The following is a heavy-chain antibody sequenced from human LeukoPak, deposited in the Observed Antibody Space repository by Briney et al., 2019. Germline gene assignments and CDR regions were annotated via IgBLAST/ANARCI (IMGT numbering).Heavy chain of an antibody. V-gene: IGHV1-3*01. D-gene: IGHD6-19*01. CDR2: INAGNGNT. J-gene: IGHJ6*02. CDR3: AGDDANVAVAGDYYYYGMDV. CDR1: GYIFTNYA. Sequence: ASVKVSCKASGYIFTNYAMHWVRQAPGQRLEWMGWINAGNGNTKYSQKFQGRVIITRDTSASTVYMEVSSLRSEDTAVYYCAGDDANVAVAGDYYYYGMDVWGQGTTVTVSS.